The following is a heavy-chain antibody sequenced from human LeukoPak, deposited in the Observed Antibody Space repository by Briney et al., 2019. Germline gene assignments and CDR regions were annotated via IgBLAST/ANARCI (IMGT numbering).Heavy chain of an antibody. V-gene: IGHV3-30*02. CDR1: GFTFSSYG. CDR2: IRYDGSNK. D-gene: IGHD2-2*01. CDR3: AKLLVPAARMYNWFDP. Sequence: GGSLRLSCAASGFTFSSYGMHWVRQAPGKGLEWVAFIRYDGSNKYYADSVKGRFTTSRDNSKNTLYLQMNSLRAEDTAVYYCAKLLVPAARMYNWFDPWGQGTLVTVSS. J-gene: IGHJ5*02.